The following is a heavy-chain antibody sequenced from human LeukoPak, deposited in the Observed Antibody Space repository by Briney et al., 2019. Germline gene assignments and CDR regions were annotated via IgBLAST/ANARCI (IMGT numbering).Heavy chain of an antibody. CDR1: GFTFSSYA. V-gene: IGHV3-23*01. Sequence: GGSLRLSCAASGFTFSSYAMSWVRQAPGKGLEWVSGFSATGGNTYYADSVKGRFTISRDNSMNTLYLQMNSLRAEDTAVYYCARGTAGTDAFDIWGQGTMVTVSS. J-gene: IGHJ3*02. D-gene: IGHD6-13*01. CDR3: ARGTAGTDAFDI. CDR2: FSATGGNT.